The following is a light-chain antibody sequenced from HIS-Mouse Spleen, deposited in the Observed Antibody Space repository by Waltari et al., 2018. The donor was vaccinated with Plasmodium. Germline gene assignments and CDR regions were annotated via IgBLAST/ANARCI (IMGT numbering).Light chain of an antibody. J-gene: IGKJ4*01. CDR1: QSVSSSY. CDR3: QQYGSSPLT. V-gene: IGKV3-20*01. Sequence: ELVFTQSPGTLALSPGERATLSCRASQSVSSSYLAWYQQKPGQAPRLLIYGASSRPTGIPDRFSGSGSGTDFTLTISRLEPEDFAVYYCQQYGSSPLTFGGGTKVEIK. CDR2: GAS.